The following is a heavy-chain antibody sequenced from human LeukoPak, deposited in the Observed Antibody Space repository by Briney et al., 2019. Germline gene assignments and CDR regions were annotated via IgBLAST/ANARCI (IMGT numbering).Heavy chain of an antibody. J-gene: IGHJ6*03. CDR3: AREMQDKSLQWIGELKKYYYYYMDV. CDR1: GGSISSGSYY. D-gene: IGHD3-10*01. CDR2: IYTSGST. V-gene: IGHV4-61*02. Sequence: SQTLSLTCTVSGGSISSGSYYWNWIRQPAGKGLEWIGRIYTSGSTNYNPSLKSRVTISVDTSKNQFSLKLSSVTAADTAVYYCAREMQDKSLQWIGELKKYYYYYMDVWGKGTTVIVSS.